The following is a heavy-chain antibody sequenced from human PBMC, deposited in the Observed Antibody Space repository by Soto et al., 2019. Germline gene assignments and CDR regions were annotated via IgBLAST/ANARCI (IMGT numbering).Heavy chain of an antibody. CDR2: INPNSGGT. D-gene: IGHD6-6*01. V-gene: IGHV1-2*02. J-gene: IGHJ4*02. CDR3: AREVSAAARLFYFDY. Sequence: ASVKGSCTASGYTFTGYYMDWVRQAPGQGLEWMGWINPNSGGTNYAQKFQGRVTMTRDTSISTAYMELSRLRSDDTAVYYCAREVSAAARLFYFDYWGQGTLVTVSS. CDR1: GYTFTGYY.